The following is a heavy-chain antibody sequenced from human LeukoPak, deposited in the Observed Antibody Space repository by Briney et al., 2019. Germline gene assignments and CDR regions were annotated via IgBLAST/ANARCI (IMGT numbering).Heavy chain of an antibody. CDR2: IGTAGDT. CDR3: ARGYTTTYYDILTGYYSGGLHYGMDV. Sequence: PGGSLRLSCAASGFTFSSYDMHWVRQATGKGLEWVSAIGTAGDTYYPGSVKGRFTISRENAKNSLYLQMNSLRAGDTAVYYCARGYTTTYYDILTGYYSGGLHYGMDVWGQGTTVTVSS. D-gene: IGHD3-9*01. V-gene: IGHV3-13*01. CDR1: GFTFSSYD. J-gene: IGHJ6*02.